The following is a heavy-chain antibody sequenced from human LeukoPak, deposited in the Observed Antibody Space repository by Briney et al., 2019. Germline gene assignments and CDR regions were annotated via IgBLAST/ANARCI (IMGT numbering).Heavy chain of an antibody. CDR3: ARRSGIAVAGAFDY. V-gene: IGHV3-23*01. J-gene: IGHJ4*02. D-gene: IGHD6-19*01. CDR1: GFTFSSYG. CDR2: ISGSGDST. Sequence: GGTLRLSCAASGFTFSSYGMSWVRQAPGKGLEWVSAISGSGDSTYYADSVKGRFTISRDNSKNTLYLQMNSLRAEDTAVYYCARRSGIAVAGAFDYWGQGTLVTVSS.